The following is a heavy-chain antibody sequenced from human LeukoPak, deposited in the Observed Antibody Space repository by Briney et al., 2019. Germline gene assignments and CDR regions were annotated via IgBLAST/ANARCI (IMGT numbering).Heavy chain of an antibody. CDR3: ARDGFGDSSGYGDC. CDR2: ISYDGSNK. V-gene: IGHV3-30*04. D-gene: IGHD3-22*01. CDR1: GFTFSSYV. Sequence: PGRSLRLSCAVSGFTFSSYVIHWVRQAPGKGLEWVAVISYDGSNKYYADSVKGRFTISRDNSKNTLYLQMNSLRAEDTAVYYCARDGFGDSSGYGDCWGQGTLVTVSS. J-gene: IGHJ4*02.